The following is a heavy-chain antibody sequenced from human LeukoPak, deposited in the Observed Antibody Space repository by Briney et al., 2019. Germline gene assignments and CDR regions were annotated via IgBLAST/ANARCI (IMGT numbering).Heavy chain of an antibody. D-gene: IGHD5-24*01. J-gene: IGHJ4*02. V-gene: IGHV1-69*05. Sequence: SVKISCKASGGTFSSYAISWVRQAPGQGLEWMGGIIPIFGTANYAQKFQGRVTITTDESTSTAYMELSSLRSEDTAVYYCARDLGRDGHRGLDYWGQGTLVTVSS. CDR1: GGTFSSYA. CDR3: ARDLGRDGHRGLDY. CDR2: IIPIFGTA.